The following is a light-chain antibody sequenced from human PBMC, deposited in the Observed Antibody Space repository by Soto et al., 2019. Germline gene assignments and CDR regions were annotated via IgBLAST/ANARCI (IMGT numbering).Light chain of an antibody. J-gene: IGKJ2*01. CDR1: QSISSW. Sequence: DIPMTQSPSTLSASVGDRVIITCRASQSISSWLAWYQQKPGKAPKLLINDASSLQSGVPSRFSGSGSGTEFSLTISSLQPDDFATYYCQQCNSYPYTFGQGTKLEIK. V-gene: IGKV1-5*01. CDR3: QQCNSYPYT. CDR2: DAS.